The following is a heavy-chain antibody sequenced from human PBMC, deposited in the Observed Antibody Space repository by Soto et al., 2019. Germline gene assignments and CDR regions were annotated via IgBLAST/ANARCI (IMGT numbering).Heavy chain of an antibody. Sequence: KTSEALSLTCDVSGGSISSGGYYWSWIRQHPGKGLEWVGYIYYSGSTYYNPSLKSRVTISVDTSKNQFSLKLSSLTAADTAVYYWAQYGPAYGMDVWGEATTAPVSP. CDR2: IYYSGST. V-gene: IGHV4-31*11. J-gene: IGHJ6*04. CDR3: AQYGPAYGMDV. CDR1: GGSISSGGYY. D-gene: IGHD2-8*01.